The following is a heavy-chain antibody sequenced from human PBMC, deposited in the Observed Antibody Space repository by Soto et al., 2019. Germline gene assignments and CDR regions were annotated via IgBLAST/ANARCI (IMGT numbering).Heavy chain of an antibody. CDR3: ARARRGRWNDLDY. CDR1: GFTFNSHG. D-gene: IGHD1-1*01. Sequence: HPGGSLRLSCAASGFTFNSHGMHWVRQAPGKGLEWVAVAWYDGRKEYYADFVKGRFTISRDNYRNTVYVQLNSLRAEDTAVYYCARARRGRWNDLDYWGQGTQVTVSS. J-gene: IGHJ4*02. CDR2: AWYDGRKE. V-gene: IGHV3-33*01.